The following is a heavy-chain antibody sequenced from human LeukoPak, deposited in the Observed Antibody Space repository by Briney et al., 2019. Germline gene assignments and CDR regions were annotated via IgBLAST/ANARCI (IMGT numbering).Heavy chain of an antibody. D-gene: IGHD3-16*01. J-gene: IGHJ6*04. Sequence: SETLSLTCTVACGSISSYYWSWIRQPPGKGLEWIVYIYYSGGTNYKPSRKSRVTISVNTSKNQFYLKLSSVTAADTAVYYWARVRPNRFGESQKYYFYYGMDVRGEGATVTVSS. CDR1: CGSISSYY. CDR3: ARVRPNRFGESQKYYFYYGMDV. V-gene: IGHV4-59*01. CDR2: IYYSGGT.